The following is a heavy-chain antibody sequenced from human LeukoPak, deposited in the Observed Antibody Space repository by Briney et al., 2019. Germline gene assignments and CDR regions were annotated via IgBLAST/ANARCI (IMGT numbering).Heavy chain of an antibody. D-gene: IGHD3-22*01. Sequence: SVKVSCKASGGTFSSYAISWVRQAPGQGLVWRGRIITIFGTANYGQKFQGRVTITTDESTSTAYMELSSLRSEDTAVYYCARESYYDSNDAFDIWGQGTMVTVSS. V-gene: IGHV1-69*05. J-gene: IGHJ3*02. CDR1: GGTFSSYA. CDR2: IITIFGTA. CDR3: ARESYYDSNDAFDI.